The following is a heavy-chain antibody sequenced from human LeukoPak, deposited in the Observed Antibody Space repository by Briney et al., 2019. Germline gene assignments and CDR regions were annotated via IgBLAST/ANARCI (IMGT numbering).Heavy chain of an antibody. CDR2: IGSSSSPI. CDR3: GREAWFDP. Sequence: PGGSLRLSCAASGFTFSSYSMNWVRQAPGKGLEWVSNIGSSSSPIYYADSVKGRFTISRDNAKNSLYLQMNSLRVEDTAVYYCGREAWFDPWGQGTLVTVSS. V-gene: IGHV3-48*01. CDR1: GFTFSSYS. J-gene: IGHJ5*02.